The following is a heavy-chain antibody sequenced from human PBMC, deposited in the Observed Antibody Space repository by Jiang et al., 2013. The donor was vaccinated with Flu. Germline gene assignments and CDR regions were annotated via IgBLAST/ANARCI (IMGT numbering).Heavy chain of an antibody. Sequence: KPSETLSLTCTVSGGSISSSSYYWGWIRQPPGKGLEWIGSIYYSGSTYYNPSLKSRVTISVDTSKNQFSLKLSSVTAADTAVYYCAVFTISSIHFDYWGQGTLVTVSS. CDR1: GGSISSSSYY. CDR2: IYYSGST. CDR3: AVFTISSIHFDY. J-gene: IGHJ4*02. D-gene: IGHD3-3*01. V-gene: IGHV4-39*01.